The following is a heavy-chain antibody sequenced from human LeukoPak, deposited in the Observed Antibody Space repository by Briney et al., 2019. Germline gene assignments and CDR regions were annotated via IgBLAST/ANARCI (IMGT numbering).Heavy chain of an antibody. Sequence: GGSLRLSCAASGFTFSSYEMNWVRQAPGKGLEWVSYISSSGSTIYYADSVKGRFTISRGNAKNSLYLQMNSLRAEDTAVYYCARDGSSSWAPNWYFDPWGQGTLVTVSS. D-gene: IGHD6-13*01. CDR1: GFTFSSYE. V-gene: IGHV3-48*03. CDR2: ISSSGSTI. J-gene: IGHJ5*02. CDR3: ARDGSSSWAPNWYFDP.